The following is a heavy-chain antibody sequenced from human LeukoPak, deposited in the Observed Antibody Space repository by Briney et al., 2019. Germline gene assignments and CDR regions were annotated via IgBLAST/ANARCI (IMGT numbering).Heavy chain of an antibody. J-gene: IGHJ3*02. Sequence: PGGSLRLSCVASGFTFSTYWMSWVRQAPGKGLEWVASIKEDGSEKYYVESVKGRFTISRDNAKNSLYLQMNSLRVEDTAVYYCARDRTTRAFDIWGQGTMVTVSS. CDR1: GFTFSTYW. CDR3: ARDRTTRAFDI. V-gene: IGHV3-7*03. CDR2: IKEDGSEK. D-gene: IGHD4-17*01.